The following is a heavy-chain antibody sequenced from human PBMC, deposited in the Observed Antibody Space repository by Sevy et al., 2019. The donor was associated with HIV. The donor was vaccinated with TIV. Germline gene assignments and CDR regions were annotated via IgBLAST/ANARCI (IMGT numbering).Heavy chain of an antibody. Sequence: GGSLRLSCAASGFTFSSYGMHWVRQAPGKGLEWVAVISYDGSNKYYADSVKGRFTISRDNSKSLLFLQMNSLTPNDTAVYFCTKESLRGTYIRGDFDHWGQGTLVTVSS. D-gene: IGHD3-10*02. CDR2: ISYDGSNK. V-gene: IGHV3-30*18. CDR3: TKESLRGTYIRGDFDH. CDR1: GFTFSSYG. J-gene: IGHJ4*02.